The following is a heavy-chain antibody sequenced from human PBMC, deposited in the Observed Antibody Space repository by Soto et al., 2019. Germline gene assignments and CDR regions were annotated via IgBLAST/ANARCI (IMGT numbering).Heavy chain of an antibody. V-gene: IGHV4-34*01. D-gene: IGHD3-10*01. J-gene: IGHJ6*02. CDR2: INHSGST. CDR1: GGSFSGYY. Sequence: SETLSLTCAVYGGSFSGYYWSWIRQPPGKGLEWIGEINHSGSTNYNPSIKSRVTISVDTSKNQFSLKLSSVTAADTAVYYCARGFRSIYCSGSYYTRSPPDYYYYGMDVWGQGTTVTVSS. CDR3: ARGFRSIYCSGSYYTRSPPDYYYYGMDV.